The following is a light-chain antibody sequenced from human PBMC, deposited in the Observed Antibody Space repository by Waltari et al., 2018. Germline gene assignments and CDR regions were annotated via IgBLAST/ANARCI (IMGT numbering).Light chain of an antibody. CDR1: RSVTNM. J-gene: IGKJ3*01. V-gene: IGKV3-15*01. CDR2: DAS. CDR3: QQYYNWPLT. Sequence: EIVMTQSPATLSVSPGEGVTLSCRASRSVTNMLSWYQQKPGQAPRLLMYDASTRAAGIPVRFSGSESGTEFTLTISSLQSEDFAVYFCQQYYNWPLTFGPGTKVDIK.